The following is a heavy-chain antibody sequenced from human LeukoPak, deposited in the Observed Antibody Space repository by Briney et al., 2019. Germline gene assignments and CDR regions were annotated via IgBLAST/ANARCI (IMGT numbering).Heavy chain of an antibody. D-gene: IGHD6-13*01. CDR3: ARDWMMDSSSWGSTYYFDY. J-gene: IGHJ4*02. CDR2: IYTSGST. V-gene: IGHV4-4*07. Sequence: SETLSLTCTVSGGSISSYYWSWIRQPPGKGLEWIGRIYTSGSTHYNPSLQSRVTMSLDTSKNQFSLKLSSVTAADTAVYYCARDWMMDSSSWGSTYYFDYWGQGTLVTVSS. CDR1: GGSISSYY.